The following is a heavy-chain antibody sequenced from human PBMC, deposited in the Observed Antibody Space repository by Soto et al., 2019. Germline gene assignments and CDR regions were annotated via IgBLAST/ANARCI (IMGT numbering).Heavy chain of an antibody. Sequence: QVQLVQSGAEVKKPGSSVKVSCKASGGTFSSYAISWVRQAPGQGLEWMGGIIPIFGTANYAQKFQGRVTITADESTSTAYMELSSLRSEDTAVYYCVSARGSSRWFFMVGDFDLWGRGTLVTVSS. J-gene: IGHJ2*01. CDR2: IIPIFGTA. V-gene: IGHV1-69*01. CDR3: VSARGSSRWFFMVGDFDL. CDR1: GGTFSSYA. D-gene: IGHD6-13*01.